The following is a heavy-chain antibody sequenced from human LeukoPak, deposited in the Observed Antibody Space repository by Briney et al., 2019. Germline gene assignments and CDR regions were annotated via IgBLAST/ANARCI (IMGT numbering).Heavy chain of an antibody. CDR1: GFSFSSHG. D-gene: IGHD3-3*02. Sequence: GGSLRLSCAASGFSFSSHGMSWVRQAPGKGLEWVSGIIGGAGSTYYADSVRGRFTISRDNSRNTVYLQMNSLRAEDTAVYYCAKDDRCLQFCCWGQGTLVTVSA. CDR3: AKDDRCLQFCC. V-gene: IGHV3-23*01. CDR2: IIGGAGST. J-gene: IGHJ4*02.